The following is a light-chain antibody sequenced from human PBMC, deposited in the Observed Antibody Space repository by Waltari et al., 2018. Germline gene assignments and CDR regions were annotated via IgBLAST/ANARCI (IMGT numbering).Light chain of an antibody. CDR1: SSDVGGYNY. J-gene: IGLJ2*01. Sequence: QSALTQPASVSGSPGQSITISCTGTSSDVGGYNYVSWYQQHPGKAPKLIIYDVSNRPSGGSNRFSGSKSGNTASLTISGLQAEDEADYYCSSYTSSSTRVVFGGGTKLTVL. CDR2: DVS. V-gene: IGLV2-14*03. CDR3: SSYTSSSTRVV.